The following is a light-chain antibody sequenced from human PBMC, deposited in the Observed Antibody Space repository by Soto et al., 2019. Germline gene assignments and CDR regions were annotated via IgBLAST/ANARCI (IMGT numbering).Light chain of an antibody. J-gene: IGKJ5*01. CDR3: QQRSNWPIT. Sequence: EIVMAQSPATLSVAPGESATLSCRASQSVSSNLAWHQQKPGQAPRILMYDASTRATGISARFSGSGSGTEFTLTISSLQSEDFAVYYCQQRSNWPITFGQGTRLEIK. CDR1: QSVSSN. V-gene: IGKV3-15*01. CDR2: DAS.